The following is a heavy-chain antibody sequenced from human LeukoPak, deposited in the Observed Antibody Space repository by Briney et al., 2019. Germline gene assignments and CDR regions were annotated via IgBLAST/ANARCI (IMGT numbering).Heavy chain of an antibody. V-gene: IGHV4-39*07. D-gene: IGHD3-9*01. CDR2: IYYSGST. CDR1: GGSISSSSYY. CDR3: ARGRRRYFDSYYFDY. J-gene: IGHJ4*02. Sequence: SETLSLTCTVSGGSISSSSYYWGWIRQPPGKGLEWIGSIYYSGSTYYNPSLKSRVTISVDTSKNQFSLKLSSVTAADTAVYYCARGRRRYFDSYYFDYWGQGTLVTVSS.